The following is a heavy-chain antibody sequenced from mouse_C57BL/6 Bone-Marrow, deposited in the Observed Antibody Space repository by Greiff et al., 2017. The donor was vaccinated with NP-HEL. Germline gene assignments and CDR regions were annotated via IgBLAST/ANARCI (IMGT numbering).Heavy chain of an antibody. CDR2: IRLKSDNYAT. CDR1: GFTFSNYW. V-gene: IGHV6-3*01. D-gene: IGHD3-2*02. J-gene: IGHJ2*01. CDR3: TSSGYDYFDY. Sequence: EVKLQESGGGLVQPGGSMKLSCVASGFTFSNYWMNWVRQSPEKGLEWVAQIRLKSDNYATHYAESVKGRFTISRDDSKSSVYLQMNNLRAEDTGIYYCTSSGYDYFDYWGQGTTLTVSS.